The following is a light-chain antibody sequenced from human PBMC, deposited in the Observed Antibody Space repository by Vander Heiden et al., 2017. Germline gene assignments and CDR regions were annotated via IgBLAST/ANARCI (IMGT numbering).Light chain of an antibody. CDR1: SSSIGSKA. CDR2: SHN. J-gene: IGLJ2*01. CDR3: AAWDDSLNGPV. Sequence: GQRVTISCSGSSSSIGSKAVNWYQQLPGTAPKLLIYSHNQRPSGVPDRFSASKSGTSASLAISGLQSEDEADYYCAAWDDSLNGPVFGGGTKLTVL. V-gene: IGLV1-44*01.